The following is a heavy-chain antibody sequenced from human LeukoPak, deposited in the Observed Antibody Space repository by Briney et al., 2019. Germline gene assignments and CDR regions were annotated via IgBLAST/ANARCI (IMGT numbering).Heavy chain of an antibody. V-gene: IGHV3-23*01. CDR2: ISGSGGST. Sequence: TGGSLSLSCAVSGFTSSSYAMSWVRQAPGKGLGWVSAISGSGGSTYYADSVKGRFTISRDNSKNTLYLQMNSLRAEDTAVYYCAKGGKWYFDWDYWGQGTLVTVSS. D-gene: IGHD3-9*01. J-gene: IGHJ4*02. CDR1: GFTSSSYA. CDR3: AKGGKWYFDWDY.